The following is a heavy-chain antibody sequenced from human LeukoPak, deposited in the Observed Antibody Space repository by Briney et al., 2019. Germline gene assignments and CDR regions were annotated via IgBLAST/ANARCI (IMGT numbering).Heavy chain of an antibody. J-gene: IGHJ4*02. CDR3: ARDEGYSSSWYPG. V-gene: IGHV1-2*02. D-gene: IGHD6-13*01. CDR1: GYTFTGYY. CDR2: INPNSGGT. Sequence: ASVKVSCKASGYTFTGYYMHWVRQAPGQGLEWMGWINPNSGGTNYAQKFQGRVTMTRGTSISTAYMELSRLRSDDTAVYYCARDEGYSSSWYPGWGQGTLVTVSS.